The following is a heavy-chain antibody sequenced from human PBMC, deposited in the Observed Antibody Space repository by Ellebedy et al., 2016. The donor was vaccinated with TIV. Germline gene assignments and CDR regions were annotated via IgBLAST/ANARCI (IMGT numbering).Heavy chain of an antibody. Sequence: PGGSLRLSCAASAFTFSSYAMSWVRQAPGKGLEWVSAISGSGGSTYYADSVKGRFTISRDNSKNTRYLQRNSLRAEDTAVYYCAKARRASGCCNWFDPWGQGTLVTVSS. D-gene: IGHD3-3*01. CDR3: AKARRASGCCNWFDP. CDR1: AFTFSSYA. CDR2: ISGSGGST. J-gene: IGHJ5*02. V-gene: IGHV3-23*01.